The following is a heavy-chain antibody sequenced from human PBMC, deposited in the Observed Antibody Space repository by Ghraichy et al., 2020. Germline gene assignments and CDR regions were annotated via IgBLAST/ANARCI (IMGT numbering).Heavy chain of an antibody. V-gene: IGHV3-11*01. CDR1: GFTFSDYY. CDR2: ISHIGTTM. Sequence: GGSLRLSCAASGFTFSDYYMSWIRQAPGEGLEWVSYISHIGTTMSYADSVKGRFTISRDNAKNSLYLQINSLRAEDTAVYYCARDLPRGYCGTTTCYPNFFFDYWGQGTLVTVSS. J-gene: IGHJ4*02. D-gene: IGHD2-2*01. CDR3: ARDLPRGYCGTTTCYPNFFFDY.